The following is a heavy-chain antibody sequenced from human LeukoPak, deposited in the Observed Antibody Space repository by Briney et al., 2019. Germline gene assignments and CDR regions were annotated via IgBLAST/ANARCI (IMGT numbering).Heavy chain of an antibody. J-gene: IGHJ4*02. CDR1: GFTFDDYA. Sequence: SLRLSCAASGFTFDDYAMHWVRQAPGKGLEWVSGISWNSGSIGYADSVKGRFTISRDNAKNTLYLQMNSLRAEDTAVYYCAKVGTYGGVYYFDYWGQGTLVTVSS. V-gene: IGHV3-9*01. D-gene: IGHD3-10*01. CDR2: ISWNSGSI. CDR3: AKVGTYGGVYYFDY.